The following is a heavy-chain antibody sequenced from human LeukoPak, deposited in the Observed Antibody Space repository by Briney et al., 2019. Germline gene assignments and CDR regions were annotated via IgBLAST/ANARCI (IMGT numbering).Heavy chain of an antibody. CDR1: GGSISSYY. Sequence: SETLSLTCTVSGGSISSYYWSWIRQTPGKGLEWIGYIYYSGSTNYNPSLKSRVTISVDTSKNQFSLKLSSVTAADTAVYYCARDQGGGWLRGFYFDYWGQGTLVTVSS. D-gene: IGHD5-12*01. CDR2: IYYSGST. V-gene: IGHV4-59*01. J-gene: IGHJ4*02. CDR3: ARDQGGGWLRGFYFDY.